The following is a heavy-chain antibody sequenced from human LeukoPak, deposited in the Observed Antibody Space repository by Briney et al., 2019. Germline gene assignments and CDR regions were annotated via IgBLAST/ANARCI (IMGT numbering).Heavy chain of an antibody. CDR3: ASNWNYGCFDP. CDR1: GGSIRSYY. CDR2: IYYSGST. Sequence: SETLSLTCTVSGGSIRSYYWSWIRQPPGKGLEWIGYIYYSGSTNYNPSLKSRVTISVDTSKNQFSLKLSSVTAADTPVYYCASNWNYGCFDPWGQGTLVTVSS. J-gene: IGHJ5*02. V-gene: IGHV4-59*08. D-gene: IGHD1-7*01.